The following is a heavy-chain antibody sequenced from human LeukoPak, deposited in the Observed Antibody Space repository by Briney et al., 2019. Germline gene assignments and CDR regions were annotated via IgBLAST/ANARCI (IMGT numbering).Heavy chain of an antibody. J-gene: IGHJ4*02. Sequence: SETLSLTCTVSGGSISSYYWSWIRQPPGKGLEWIGYIYYSGSTKYNPSLKTRVTISVDTSKNQFSLRLSSVTAADTAVYYCARHVEREYSGRDGFDYWGQGTLVTVSS. V-gene: IGHV4-59*08. CDR3: ARHVEREYSGRDGFDY. CDR2: IYYSGST. D-gene: IGHD5-12*01. CDR1: GGSISSYY.